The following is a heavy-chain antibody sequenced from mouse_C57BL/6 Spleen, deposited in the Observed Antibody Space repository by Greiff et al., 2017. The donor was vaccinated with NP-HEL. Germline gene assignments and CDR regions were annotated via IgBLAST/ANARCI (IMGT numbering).Heavy chain of an antibody. J-gene: IGHJ4*01. CDR1: GYSITSGYY. V-gene: IGHV3-6*01. Sequence: EVKLQESGPGLVKPSQSLSLTCSVTGYSITSGYYWNWIRQFPGNKLEWMGYISYDGSNNYNPSLKNRISITRDTSKNQFFLKLNSVTTEDTATYYCAREGHSNYGLYAMDYWGQGTSVTVSS. CDR2: ISYDGSN. D-gene: IGHD2-5*01. CDR3: AREGHSNYGLYAMDY.